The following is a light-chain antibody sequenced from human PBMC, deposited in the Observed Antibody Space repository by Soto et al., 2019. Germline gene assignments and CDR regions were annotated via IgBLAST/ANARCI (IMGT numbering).Light chain of an antibody. CDR3: SSYTTSTTYV. J-gene: IGLJ1*01. V-gene: IGLV2-18*02. CDR1: SSDVGSFNR. CDR2: DVN. Sequence: QSALTQPPSVSGSPGQSVAISCTGASSDVGSFNRVSWYQQAPGTAPKLIIYDVNNRPSGVPDRFSGSKSGNTASLTISGLQAEDEADYYCSSYTTSTTYVFGTGTKLTVL.